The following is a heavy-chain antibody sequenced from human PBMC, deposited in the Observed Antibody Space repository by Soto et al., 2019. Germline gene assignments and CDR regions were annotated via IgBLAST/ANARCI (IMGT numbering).Heavy chain of an antibody. D-gene: IGHD1-26*01. V-gene: IGHV3-48*01. CDR2: ISSTSSTI. J-gene: IGHJ4*02. Sequence: EVQLVETGGGLVQPGGSLRLSCAASGFTFSDYSMNWVRQAPGKGLEWVSYISSTSSTIYYADSVKGRFTISRDNAKNSLYLQMNSLRAEDTAVYYCAREVGPINDWGQGTLVTVSS. CDR1: GFTFSDYS. CDR3: AREVGPIND.